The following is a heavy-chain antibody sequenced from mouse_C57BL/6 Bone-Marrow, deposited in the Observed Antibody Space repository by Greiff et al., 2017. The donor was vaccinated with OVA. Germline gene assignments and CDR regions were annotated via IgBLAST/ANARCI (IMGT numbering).Heavy chain of an antibody. D-gene: IGHD1-1*01. CDR3: ARGSHYYGSSYEYFDV. Sequence: QVQLQQPGAELVKPGASVKMSCKASGYTLTSYWITWVKQRPGQGLEWIGDIYPGSGSTNYNEKFKSKATLTVDTSSSTAYMQLSSLTSEDSAVYYCARGSHYYGSSYEYFDVWGTGTTVTVSS. CDR1: GYTLTSYW. V-gene: IGHV1-55*01. J-gene: IGHJ1*03. CDR2: IYPGSGST.